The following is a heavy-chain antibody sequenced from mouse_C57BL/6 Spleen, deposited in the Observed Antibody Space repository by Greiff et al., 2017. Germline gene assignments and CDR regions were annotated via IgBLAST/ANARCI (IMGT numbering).Heavy chain of an antibody. Sequence: QVQLQQPGAELVKPGASVKVSCKASGYTFTSYWMHWVQQRPGQGLEWIGRIHPSDSDSNYTPKFNGQATLTVDKSSSTAYMQLSSLTSEDSAVYYCAMWVGRGYFDDWGQGTTLTVSS. CDR3: AMWVGRGYFDD. J-gene: IGHJ2*01. V-gene: IGHV1-74*01. CDR2: IHPSDSDS. CDR1: GYTFTSYW. D-gene: IGHD4-1*01.